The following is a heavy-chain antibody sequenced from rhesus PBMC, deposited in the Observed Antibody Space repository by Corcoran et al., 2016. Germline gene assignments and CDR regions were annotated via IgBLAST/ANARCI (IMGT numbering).Heavy chain of an antibody. V-gene: IGHV4-173*01. CDR2: LPGSGGSC. Sequence: QLQLQESGPGLVKPSETLSLTCAVSGGSISSNYWSWIRQPPGKGREWIGRLPGSGGSCDYTPPLQPQGKGLEWIARISGSGRSTDYNPSLKSRVTSSTDTTRNQFSLKLSSVTAADTAVYYCGRGIFGPFDSWGQGVVVTVSS. D-gene: IGHD2-21*01. J-gene: IGHJ6*01. CDR3: STDTTRNQFSLKLSSVTAADTAVYYCGRGIFGPFDS. CDR1: GGSISSNY.